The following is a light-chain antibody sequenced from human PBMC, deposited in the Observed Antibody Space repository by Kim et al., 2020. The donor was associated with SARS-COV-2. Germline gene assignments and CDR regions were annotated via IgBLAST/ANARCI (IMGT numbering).Light chain of an antibody. Sequence: DIQMTQSPSNLSASVGDRVTITCRASQSISSWLAWYQQKPGKAPKLLIYKASSLESGVPSRFSGSGSGTEFTLTISSLPPDDFATYDCQQYNSYSRTFGQGTKVYIK. J-gene: IGKJ1*01. CDR1: QSISSW. V-gene: IGKV1-5*03. CDR3: QQYNSYSRT. CDR2: KAS.